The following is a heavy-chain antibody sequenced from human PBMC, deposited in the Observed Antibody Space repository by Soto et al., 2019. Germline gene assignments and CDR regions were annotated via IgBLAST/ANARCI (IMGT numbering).Heavy chain of an antibody. J-gene: IGHJ6*02. D-gene: IGHD3-10*01. CDR1: GGSISSGDYY. Sequence: LSLTCTVSGGSISSGDYYWSWIRQPPGKGLEWIGYIYYSGSTYYNPSLKSRVTISVDTSKNQFSLKLGSVTAADTAVYYCAREGNDGSAYASGMDVWGQGTTVTVSS. CDR3: AREGNDGSAYASGMDV. CDR2: IYYSGST. V-gene: IGHV4-30-4*01.